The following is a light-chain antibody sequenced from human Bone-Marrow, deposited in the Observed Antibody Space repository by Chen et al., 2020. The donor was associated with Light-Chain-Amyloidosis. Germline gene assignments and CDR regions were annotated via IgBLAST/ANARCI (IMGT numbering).Light chain of an antibody. CDR3: QQYGTSPLT. J-gene: IGKJ4*01. Sequence: EIVLTRSPGTLSLSPGEGANLSCRASQTIRSNYLTWYQQKFGQAPRLLIYGSSSRATGIPDRFTGSGSGTDFTLNINRLEPEDFAMYYCQQYGTSPLTFGGGTKVEIK. CDR2: GSS. V-gene: IGKV3-20*01. CDR1: QTIRSNY.